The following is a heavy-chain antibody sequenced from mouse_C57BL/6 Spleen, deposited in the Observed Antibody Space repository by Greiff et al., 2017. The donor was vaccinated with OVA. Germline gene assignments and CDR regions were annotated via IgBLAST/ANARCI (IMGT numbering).Heavy chain of an antibody. CDR1: GYTFTSYW. J-gene: IGHJ3*01. D-gene: IGHD2-3*01. CDR3: ARPDGYYGFAY. CDR2: IDPSDSYT. V-gene: IGHV1-69*01. Sequence: QVQLQQPGAELVMPGASVKLSCKASGYTFTSYWMHWVKQRPGQGLEWIGEIDPSDSYTNYNQKFKGKSTLTVDKSSSTAYMQLSSLTSEDSAVYYYARPDGYYGFAYWGQGTLVTVSA.